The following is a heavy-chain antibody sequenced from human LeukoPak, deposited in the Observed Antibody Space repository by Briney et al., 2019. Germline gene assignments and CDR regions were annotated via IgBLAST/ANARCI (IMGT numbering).Heavy chain of an antibody. CDR3: ARLGNTSGYYDY. J-gene: IGHJ4*02. D-gene: IGHD3-22*01. V-gene: IGHV4-4*09. CDR2: IYTSGST. CDR1: GGSISRYY. Sequence: SETLSLTCTVSGGSISRYYWSWIRQPPGKGLEWIGYIYTSGSTNYDPSLKSRVTISVDTSKNQFSLKLSSVTAADTAVYYCARLGNTSGYYDYWGQGTLVTVSS.